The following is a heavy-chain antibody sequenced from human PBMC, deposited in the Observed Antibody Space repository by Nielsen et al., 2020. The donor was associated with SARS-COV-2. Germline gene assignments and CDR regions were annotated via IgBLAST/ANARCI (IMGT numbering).Heavy chain of an antibody. CDR2: IYYSGST. CDR1: GGSISSGGYC. CDR3: ARVRFGAYDSSGYYHDY. D-gene: IGHD3-22*01. J-gene: IGHJ4*02. V-gene: IGHV4-31*03. Sequence: SETLSLTCTVSGGSISSGGYCWSWIRQHPGKGLEWIGYIYYSGSTYYNPSLKSRVTISVDTSKNQFSLKLSSVTAADTAVYYCARVRFGAYDSSGYYHDYWGQGTLVTVSS.